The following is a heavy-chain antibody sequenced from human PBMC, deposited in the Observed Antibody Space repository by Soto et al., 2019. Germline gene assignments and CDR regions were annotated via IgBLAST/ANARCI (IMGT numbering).Heavy chain of an antibody. J-gene: IGHJ5*02. D-gene: IGHD5-18*01. Sequence: PGGALRLSCAASGFAFSGSAMYWVRQASGKGPEWVGRIRSKGHNYATEYAASVKGRFTISRDDSKNTAYLQMNSLQTEDTAVYYCTRDLFSYGYSGTLWFDPWGQGTLVTASS. V-gene: IGHV3-73*01. CDR3: TRDLFSYGYSGTLWFDP. CDR2: IRSKGHNYAT. CDR1: GFAFSGSA.